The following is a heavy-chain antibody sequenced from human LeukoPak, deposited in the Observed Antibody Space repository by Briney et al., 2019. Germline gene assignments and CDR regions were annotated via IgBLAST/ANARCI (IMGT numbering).Heavy chain of an antibody. CDR2: ISAYNGNT. CDR3: ARLGIFGSNWFDP. J-gene: IGHJ5*02. V-gene: IGHV1-18*01. CDR1: GGTFSSYT. Sequence: GASVKVSCKASGGTFSSYTISWVRQAPGQGLEWMGWISAYNGNTNYAQKLQGRVTMTTDTSTSTAYMELRSLRSDDTAVYYCARLGIFGSNWFDPWGQGTLVTVSS. D-gene: IGHD3-3*01.